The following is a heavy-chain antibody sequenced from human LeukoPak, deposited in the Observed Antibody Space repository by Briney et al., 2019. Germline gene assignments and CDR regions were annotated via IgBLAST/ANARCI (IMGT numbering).Heavy chain of an antibody. J-gene: IGHJ3*02. V-gene: IGHV3-15*01. CDR3: TTTPIVVVTAIFDI. D-gene: IGHD2-21*02. CDR1: GFTFSNAW. CDR2: IKSKTDGGTT. Sequence: PGGSLRLSCAASGFTFSNAWMSWVRQAPGKGLEWVGRIKSKTDGGTTDYAAPVKGRFTISRDDSKNTLYLQMNSLKTEDTAVYYCTTTPIVVVTAIFDIWGQGTMVTVSS.